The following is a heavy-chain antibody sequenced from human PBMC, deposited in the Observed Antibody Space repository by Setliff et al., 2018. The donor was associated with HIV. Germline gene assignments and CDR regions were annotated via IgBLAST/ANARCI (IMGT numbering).Heavy chain of an antibody. D-gene: IGHD6-19*01. CDR3: ARRNSGWYDAFDI. CDR1: GGSFNGYS. V-gene: IGHV4-34*01. CDR2: IYHSGST. Sequence: KSSETLSLTCAVYGGSFNGYSWTWTRQPPGKGLEWIGSIYHSGSTYYNPSLKSRVTISVDTSKNQFSLKLSSVAAADTAVYHCARRNSGWYDAFDIWGQGTMVTVSS. J-gene: IGHJ3*02.